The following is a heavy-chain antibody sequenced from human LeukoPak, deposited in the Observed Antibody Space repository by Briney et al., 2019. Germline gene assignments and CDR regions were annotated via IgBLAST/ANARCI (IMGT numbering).Heavy chain of an antibody. Sequence: PGGSLRLSCVPSGFSFSNYAMSWVRQAPGKGLEWVSSISGSGGSTHYVDSVKGRFTISRDKTKNTLYLQMNSLRAEDTAVYYCARDPPGAYCGGDCYPWGQGTLVTVPS. CDR3: ARDPPGAYCGGDCYP. V-gene: IGHV3-23*01. CDR2: ISGSGGST. CDR1: GFSFSNYA. J-gene: IGHJ5*02. D-gene: IGHD2-21*02.